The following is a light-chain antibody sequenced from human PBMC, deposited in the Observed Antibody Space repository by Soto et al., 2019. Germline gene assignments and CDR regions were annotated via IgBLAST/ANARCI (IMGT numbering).Light chain of an antibody. V-gene: IGKV3-20*01. CDR2: GAS. CDR3: QHSGSSQWTFGQWT. J-gene: IGKJ1*01. CDR1: QTGSSSY. Sequence: IVLTQSPGTVSLSPGERATLSCRASQTGSSSYLAWYQQKPGQAPRLLIYGASTRATGIPDRFSGSGSGTDFTLTISRLEPEDSAVYFCQHSGSSQWTFGQWTFGQGTKVEIK.